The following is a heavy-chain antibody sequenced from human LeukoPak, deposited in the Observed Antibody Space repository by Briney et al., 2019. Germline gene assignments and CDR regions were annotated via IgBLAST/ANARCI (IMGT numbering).Heavy chain of an antibody. D-gene: IGHD5-24*01. CDR1: GGSFSGYY. J-gene: IGHJ3*02. CDR2: INHSGST. Sequence: SETLSLTCAVYGGSFSGYYWSWIRQPPGKGLEWIGEINHSGSTNYNPSLKSRVTISVDTSKNQFSLKLSSVTAADTAVYYCARAPRQRWLHRVLFNAFDIWGQGTMVTVSS. CDR3: ARAPRQRWLHRVLFNAFDI. V-gene: IGHV4-34*01.